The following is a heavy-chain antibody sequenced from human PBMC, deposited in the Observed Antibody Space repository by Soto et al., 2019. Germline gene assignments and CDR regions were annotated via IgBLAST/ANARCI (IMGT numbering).Heavy chain of an antibody. D-gene: IGHD2-15*01. CDR3: ANRLVAASYYYYGTDV. V-gene: IGHV1-69*13. CDR2: IIPIFGTA. J-gene: IGHJ6*02. Sequence: GASVKVSCKASGGTFSSYAISWVRQAPGQGLEWMGGIIPIFGTANYAQKFQGRVTITADESTSTAYMELSSLRSEDTAVYYCANRLVAASYYYYGTDVWGQGTTVTVSS. CDR1: GGTFSSYA.